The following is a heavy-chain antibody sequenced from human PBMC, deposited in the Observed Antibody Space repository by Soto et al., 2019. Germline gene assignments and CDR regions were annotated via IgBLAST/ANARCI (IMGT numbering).Heavy chain of an antibody. CDR3: ARGGITGTSLSFDYYYYYGLDV. Sequence: SVKISCKASGGTFSSYAISWVRQAPGQGLEWMGGIIPIFGTANYAQKFQGRVTISADESTSTAYMELSSLRSEDTAVYYCARGGITGTSLSFDYYYYYGLDVWGQGTTVTVSS. J-gene: IGHJ6*02. V-gene: IGHV1-69*13. D-gene: IGHD1-7*01. CDR1: GGTFSSYA. CDR2: IIPIFGTA.